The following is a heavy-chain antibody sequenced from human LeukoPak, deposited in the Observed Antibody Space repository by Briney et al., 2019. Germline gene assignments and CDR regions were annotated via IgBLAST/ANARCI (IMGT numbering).Heavy chain of an antibody. D-gene: IGHD6-19*01. V-gene: IGHV6-1*01. CDR3: ARDFGTTGWHTFDY. CDR2: TYYRSKWYN. J-gene: IGHJ4*02. CDR1: GDSVSGKNGA. Sequence: SQTLSLTCVVSGDSVSGKNGAWNWIRQSPSRGLEWLGRTYYRSKWYNDYAESMEGRMTISQDTSKNQYFLHLNSVTPDDTAVYYCARDFGTTGWHTFDYWGQGTLVTVSS.